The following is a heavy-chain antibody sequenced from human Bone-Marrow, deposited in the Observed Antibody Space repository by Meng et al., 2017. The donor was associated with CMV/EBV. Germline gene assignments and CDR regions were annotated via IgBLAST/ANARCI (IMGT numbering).Heavy chain of an antibody. J-gene: IGHJ4*02. CDR3: ARDSQYCSGGSCYSY. V-gene: IGHV3-21*01. CDR1: GFTFSSYA. D-gene: IGHD2-15*01. Sequence: GGSLRLSCAASGFTFSSYAMSWVRQAPGKGLEWVSSISSSSSYIYYADSVKGRFTISRDNAKNSLYLQMNSLRAEDTAVYYCARDSQYCSGGSCYSYWGQGTLVTVSS. CDR2: ISSSSSYI.